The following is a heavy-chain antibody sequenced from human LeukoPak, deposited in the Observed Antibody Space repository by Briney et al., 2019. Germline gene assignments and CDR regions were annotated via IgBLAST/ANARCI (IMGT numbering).Heavy chain of an antibody. Sequence: PGWSLRLSCAASGFTFSSYAMHWVRQAPGKGLEWVAVISYDGSNKYYADSVKGRFPISRDNSKNTLYLQMNSLRADATAVYYRARDIEYYGARTVDALDMWGRGTMVTVS. V-gene: IGHV3-30-3*01. CDR1: GFTFSSYA. D-gene: IGHD4/OR15-4a*01. CDR2: ISYDGSNK. J-gene: IGHJ3*02. CDR3: ARDIEYYGARTVDALDM.